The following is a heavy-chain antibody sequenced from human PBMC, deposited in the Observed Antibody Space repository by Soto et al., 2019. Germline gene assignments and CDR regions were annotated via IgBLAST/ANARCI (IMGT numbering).Heavy chain of an antibody. Sequence: SKTLSLTCTVSGRSISSYYWSWIRQPAGKGLEWIGRIYTSGSTNYNPSLKSRVTMSVDTSKNQFSLKLSSVTAADTAVYYCASGPPGYYDFWSGYYRHYYYGMDVWGQGTTVTVS. V-gene: IGHV4-4*07. CDR1: GRSISSYY. CDR2: IYTSGST. J-gene: IGHJ6*02. D-gene: IGHD3-3*01. CDR3: ASGPPGYYDFWSGYYRHYYYGMDV.